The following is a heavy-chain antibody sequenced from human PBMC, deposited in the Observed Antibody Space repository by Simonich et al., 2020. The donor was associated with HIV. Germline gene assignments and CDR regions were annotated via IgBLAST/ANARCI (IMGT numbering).Heavy chain of an antibody. CDR3: ARRDRELILYFDY. CDR2: INHSGIT. V-gene: IGHV4-34*01. Sequence: QVQLQQWGAGLLQPSETLSLTCAVYGGSFSGYYWSWIRQPPGKGLEWSGKINHSGITNYKSALNSRATISVDKSKNQFSLKLSSVTAADTAIYYCARRDRELILYFDYWGQGNLVTVSS. D-gene: IGHD3-3*01. J-gene: IGHJ4*02. CDR1: GGSFSGYY.